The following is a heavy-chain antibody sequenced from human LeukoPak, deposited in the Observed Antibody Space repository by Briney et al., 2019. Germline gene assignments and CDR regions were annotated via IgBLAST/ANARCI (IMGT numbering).Heavy chain of an antibody. J-gene: IGHJ6*03. CDR3: ARQDYYYYYMDV. Sequence: ASETLSLTCTVSGGSIRSYCWSWIRQPPGKGLEWIGYIYTSGSTNYNPSLKSRVTISLDTSKNQFSLKLSSVTAADTAVYYCARQDYYYYYMDVWGKGTTVTVSS. CDR1: GGSIRSYC. V-gene: IGHV4-4*09. CDR2: IYTSGST.